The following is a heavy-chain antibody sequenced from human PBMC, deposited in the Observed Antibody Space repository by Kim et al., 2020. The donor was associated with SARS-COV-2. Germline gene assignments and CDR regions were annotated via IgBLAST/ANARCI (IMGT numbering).Heavy chain of an antibody. J-gene: IGHJ4*02. CDR2: IKDDGSVK. Sequence: GGSLRLSCAASGFTFYNYWMSWVRQAPGKGLEWVANIKDDGSVKYHADSVKGRFTISRDNPKNSLFLQMNVLRAEDTAVYFCAREIPGGARNFDLWGQGT. CDR1: GFTFYNYW. D-gene: IGHD3-16*01. CDR3: AREIPGGARNFDL. V-gene: IGHV3-7*01.